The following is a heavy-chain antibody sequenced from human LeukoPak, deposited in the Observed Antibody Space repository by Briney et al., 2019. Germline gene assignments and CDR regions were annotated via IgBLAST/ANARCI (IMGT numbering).Heavy chain of an antibody. Sequence: EASVTVSFTASGYTFTIYDINWVRQATGQGLEWMGWMNPKSGNTGYPQKFQGRVTMTRNTSISTAYIELSSLRSEDTAVYYCARAGGYCGRISCPYYFDYWGQGSLVAVSS. CDR1: GYTFTIYD. J-gene: IGHJ4*02. V-gene: IGHV1-8*01. CDR3: ARAGGYCGRISCPYYFDY. D-gene: IGHD2-15*01. CDR2: MNPKSGNT.